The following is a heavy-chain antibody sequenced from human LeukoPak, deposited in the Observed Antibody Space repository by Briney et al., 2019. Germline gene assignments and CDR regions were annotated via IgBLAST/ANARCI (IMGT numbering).Heavy chain of an antibody. D-gene: IGHD2-8*01. CDR2: IFTSGST. Sequence: SETLSLTCTVSGGSISSGSYYWSWIRQPAGKGLEWIGRIFTSGSTKYNPSLKSRVTISVDTSKNQFSLKLSSVTAADTAVYYCARGYCTNAVCSLGPTQAWGQGTLVTVSS. V-gene: IGHV4-61*02. CDR1: GGSISSGSYY. J-gene: IGHJ4*02. CDR3: ARGYCTNAVCSLGPTQA.